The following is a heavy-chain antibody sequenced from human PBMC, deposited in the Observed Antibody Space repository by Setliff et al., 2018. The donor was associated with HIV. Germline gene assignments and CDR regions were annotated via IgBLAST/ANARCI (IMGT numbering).Heavy chain of an antibody. V-gene: IGHV1-24*01. Sequence: ASVKVSCKVSGYSLTELSMHWVRQAPGKGLEWMGGFDPEDGETIYAQKFQGRVTVARDTSASTAYVELSSLRSEDTAVYYCARDQNYGSGSYYTNNAFDIWGQGTMVTVSS. CDR1: GYSLTELS. J-gene: IGHJ3*02. CDR3: ARDQNYGSGSYYTNNAFDI. CDR2: FDPEDGET. D-gene: IGHD3-10*01.